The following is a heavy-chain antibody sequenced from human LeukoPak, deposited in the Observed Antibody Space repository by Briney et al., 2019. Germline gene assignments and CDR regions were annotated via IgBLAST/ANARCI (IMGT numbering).Heavy chain of an antibody. V-gene: IGHV1-8*03. D-gene: IGHD6-13*01. CDR3: AGPSSSWYSGAFDI. CDR2: MNPNSGNT. CDR1: GYTFTSYD. J-gene: IGHJ3*02. Sequence: ASVKVSCKASGYTFTSYDINWVRHAPGQGHEWMGWMNPNSGNTGYAQKFQGRVTITRSPSISTAYMELSSLRSEDTAVYYCAGPSSSWYSGAFDIWGQGTMVTVSS.